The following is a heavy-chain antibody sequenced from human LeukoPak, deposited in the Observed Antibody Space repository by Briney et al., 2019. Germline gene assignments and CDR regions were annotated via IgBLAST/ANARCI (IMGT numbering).Heavy chain of an antibody. CDR2: TYSGGST. CDR3: ARRDHGDYGEEY. Sequence: PGGSLRLSCAASGFTVRSNYMSWVRQAPGKGLEWVSVTYSGGSTYYADSVKGRFTISRDNAKNSLSLQMNSLRAEDTAVYYCARRDHGDYGEEYWGQGTLVTVSS. D-gene: IGHD4-17*01. J-gene: IGHJ4*02. CDR1: GFTVRSNY. V-gene: IGHV3-66*04.